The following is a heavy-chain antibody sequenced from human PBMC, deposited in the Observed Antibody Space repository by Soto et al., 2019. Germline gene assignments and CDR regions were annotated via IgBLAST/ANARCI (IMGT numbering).Heavy chain of an antibody. CDR1: GFPFSDYW. Sequence: EVQLVASGGGLVQPGGSLRLSCAASGFPFSDYWMSWVRQAPGKGLEWVANIKPGGSDKYYVDSVRGRFTISRDNAQNSLHLQMTSLRVEDKAVYYCARERVWSFHYWGQRSLVTASS. V-gene: IGHV3-7*01. J-gene: IGHJ4*02. CDR2: IKPGGSDK. CDR3: ARERVWSFHY. D-gene: IGHD6-19*01.